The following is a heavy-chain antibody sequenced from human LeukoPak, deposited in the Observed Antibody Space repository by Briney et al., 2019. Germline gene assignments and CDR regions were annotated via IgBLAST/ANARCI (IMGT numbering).Heavy chain of an antibody. J-gene: IGHJ4*02. CDR2: ISGSGGST. Sequence: GGSLRLSCAASGFTFSTYSMNWVRQAPGKGLEWVSAISGSGGSTYYADSVKGRFTISRDNSKNTLYLQMNSLRAEDTAVYYCARDKLELRLSPDFDYWGQGTLVTVSS. CDR1: GFTFSTYS. CDR3: ARDKLELRLSPDFDY. V-gene: IGHV3-23*01. D-gene: IGHD1-7*01.